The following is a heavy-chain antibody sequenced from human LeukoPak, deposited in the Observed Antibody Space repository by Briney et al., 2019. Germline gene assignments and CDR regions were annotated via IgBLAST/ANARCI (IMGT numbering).Heavy chain of an antibody. J-gene: IGHJ6*02. CDR3: ARDYSGYDRSSPDV. CDR1: GFTFSSYA. D-gene: IGHD5-12*01. Sequence: EGSLRLSCAASGFTFSSYAMSWVRQAPGKGLEWVSAISGSGGSTYYADSVKGRFTISRDNSKNTLYLQMNSLRAEDTAVYYCARDYSGYDRSSPDVWGQGTTVAVSS. V-gene: IGHV3-23*01. CDR2: ISGSGGST.